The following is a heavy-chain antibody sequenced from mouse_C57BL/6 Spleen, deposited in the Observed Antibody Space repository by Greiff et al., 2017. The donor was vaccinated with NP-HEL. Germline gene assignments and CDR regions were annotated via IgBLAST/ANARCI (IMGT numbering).Heavy chain of an antibody. CDR2: INYDGSST. D-gene: IGHD1-1*02. J-gene: IGHJ4*01. CDR3: ARVWYYAMDY. V-gene: IGHV5-16*01. Sequence: DVKLVESEGGLVQPGSSMKLSCTASGFTFSDYYMAWVRQVPEKGLEWVANINYDGSSTYYLDSLKSRFIISRDNAKNILYLQMSSLKSEDTATYYCARVWYYAMDYWGQGTSVTVSS. CDR1: GFTFSDYY.